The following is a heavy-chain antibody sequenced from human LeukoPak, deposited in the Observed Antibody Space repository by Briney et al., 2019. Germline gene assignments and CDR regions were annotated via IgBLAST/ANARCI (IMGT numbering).Heavy chain of an antibody. CDR3: ARETTDNAFDI. J-gene: IGHJ3*02. CDR1: GYTFTSYG. Sequence: ASVKVSCKASGYTFTSYGISWVRQALGQGLEWMGWISAYNGNTNYAQKLQGRVTMTTDTSTSTVYMELSSLRSEDTAVYYCARETTDNAFDIWGQGTMVTVSS. D-gene: IGHD4-17*01. CDR2: ISAYNGNT. V-gene: IGHV1-18*01.